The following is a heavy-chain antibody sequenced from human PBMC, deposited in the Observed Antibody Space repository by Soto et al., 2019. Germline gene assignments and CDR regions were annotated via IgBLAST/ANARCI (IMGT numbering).Heavy chain of an antibody. D-gene: IGHD2-8*01. CDR3: GRVTNGGSGRFDY. J-gene: IGHJ4*02. V-gene: IGHV1-69*01. CDR2: IIPLFGAT. CDR1: GDSFSTHG. Sequence: QVQLVQSGTEVKKPGSSVKVSCKVSGDSFSTHGISWVRQAPGQGLEWLGRIIPLFGATTDAQTFQGRVTITADESTTTADMELSSRKSEATAVYYGGRVTNGGSGRFDYWGQGTLVPVSS.